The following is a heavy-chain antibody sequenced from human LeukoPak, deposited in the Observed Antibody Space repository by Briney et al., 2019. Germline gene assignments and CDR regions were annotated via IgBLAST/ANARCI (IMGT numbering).Heavy chain of an antibody. D-gene: IGHD6-19*01. CDR1: GFTFSSYA. J-gene: IGHJ4*02. CDR3: AREASSSGWCYLDY. V-gene: IGHV3-30-3*01. Sequence: GRSLRLSCAASGFTFSSYAMHWVRQAPGKGLEWVAVISYDGSNKYYADSVKGRFTISRDNSKNTLYLQMNSLRAEDTAVYYCAREASSSGWCYLDYWGQGTQVTVSS. CDR2: ISYDGSNK.